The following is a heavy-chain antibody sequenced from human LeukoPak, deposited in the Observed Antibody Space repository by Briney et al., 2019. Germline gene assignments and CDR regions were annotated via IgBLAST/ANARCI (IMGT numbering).Heavy chain of an antibody. CDR2: VHYGGTA. Sequence: SETLSLTCTVSDGSITNYDWSWVRQPPGKGLEFIGHVHYGGTANYNPSLRSRVTISIDTSKKHFFLKLKSVTAADTAVYYCARGYGDFRVEGRYFHSWGQGTLVTVSS. D-gene: IGHD4-17*01. CDR3: ARGYGDFRVEGRYFHS. J-gene: IGHJ4*02. V-gene: IGHV4-59*01. CDR1: DGSITNYD.